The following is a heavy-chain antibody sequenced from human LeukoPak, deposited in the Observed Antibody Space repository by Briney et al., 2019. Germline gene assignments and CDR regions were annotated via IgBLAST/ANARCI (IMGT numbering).Heavy chain of an antibody. CDR2: IYYSGST. CDR3: ARGTIFGVVIPNWFDP. J-gene: IGHJ5*02. Sequence: SETLSLTCTVSGGSISSGDYYWSWIRQPPGKGLEWIGYIYYSGSTYYNPSLKSRVTISVDTSKNQFSLKLSSVTAADTAVYYYARGTIFGVVIPNWFDPWGQGTLVTVSS. V-gene: IGHV4-30-4*08. D-gene: IGHD3-3*01. CDR1: GGSISSGDYY.